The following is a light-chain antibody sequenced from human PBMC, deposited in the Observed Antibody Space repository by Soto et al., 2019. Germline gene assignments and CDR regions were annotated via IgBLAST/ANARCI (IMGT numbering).Light chain of an antibody. CDR2: DVS. Sequence: QSALTQPPSVSGSPGQSVTISCTGTSSDVGSSNGVSWYQQPPGTAPKLMIYDVSNRPSGVPDRFSGSKSGNTDALTISGLQAEDEADYYCSSYTSSSTYVFGTGTKLTVL. CDR3: SSYTSSSTYV. J-gene: IGLJ1*01. V-gene: IGLV2-18*02. CDR1: SSDVGSSNG.